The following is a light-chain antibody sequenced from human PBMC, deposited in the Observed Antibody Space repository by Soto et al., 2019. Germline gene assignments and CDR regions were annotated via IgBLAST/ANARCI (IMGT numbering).Light chain of an antibody. CDR1: QSLSGW. CDR3: QQYNSYPWT. V-gene: IGKV1-5*03. CDR2: KAS. J-gene: IGKJ1*01. Sequence: DIQMTQSPSTLSASVGDRVTITCRASQSLSGWLAWYQQKPGKAPKLLISKASSLESGVPSRFSGSGSGTEFTLTISSLQPDDFATYYCQQYNSYPWTFGQGTKVEIK.